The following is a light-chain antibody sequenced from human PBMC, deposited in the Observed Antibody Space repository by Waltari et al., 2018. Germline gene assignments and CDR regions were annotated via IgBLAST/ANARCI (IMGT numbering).Light chain of an antibody. CDR2: AAS. V-gene: IGKV1-12*01. J-gene: IGKJ4*01. Sequence: DIQMTQSPSSVSASVGDTVTITCRASQGISGYLAWYQQKPGQAPKLLISAASILQNGGPSRFRGSGSGTDFTLTISRLQPEDFATYYCQQANSFPLSFGGGTKVDIK. CDR3: QQANSFPLS. CDR1: QGISGY.